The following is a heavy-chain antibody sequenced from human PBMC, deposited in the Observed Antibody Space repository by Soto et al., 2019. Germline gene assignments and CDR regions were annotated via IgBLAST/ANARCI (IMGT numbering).Heavy chain of an antibody. CDR3: ATQRLGDASGGYPFDY. V-gene: IGHV1-2*04. D-gene: IGHD3-22*01. Sequence: GASVKVSCKASGYTFTDYYMHWVRQAPGQGLAWMGWINPNSGGTNYAQKFQGWVTMTRDTSISTAYMELSRLTSDDTAVYYCATQRLGDASGGYPFDYWGQGTPVTVSS. CDR1: GYTFTDYY. J-gene: IGHJ4*02. CDR2: INPNSGGT.